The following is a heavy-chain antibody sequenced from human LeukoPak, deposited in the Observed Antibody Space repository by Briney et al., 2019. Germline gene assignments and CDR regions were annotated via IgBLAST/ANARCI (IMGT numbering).Heavy chain of an antibody. D-gene: IGHD5-12*01. CDR2: ISYDGSNK. CDR3: ARSLRNSGYDYLGGYYYGMDV. CDR1: GFTFSSYG. V-gene: IGHV3-30*03. Sequence: PGRSLRLSCAASGFTFSSYGMHWVRQAPGKGLEWVAVISYDGSNKYYADSVKGRFTISRDNSKNTLYLQMNSLRAEDTAVYYCARSLRNSGYDYLGGYYYGMDVWGQGTTVTVSS. J-gene: IGHJ6*02.